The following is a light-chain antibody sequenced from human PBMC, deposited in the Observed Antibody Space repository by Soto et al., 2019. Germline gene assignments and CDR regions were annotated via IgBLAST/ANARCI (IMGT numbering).Light chain of an antibody. J-gene: IGKJ5*01. V-gene: IGKV3-20*01. CDR2: GAS. CDR1: QSVSSSY. CDR3: QQYDSLPIT. Sequence: EIVLTQSPGTLSLSPGERATLSCRASQSVSSSYLAWYQQKPGQPPRLLVYGASSRATGIPDRFSGSGSGTDFTLTTSRLEPEDFAVFYCQQYDSLPITVGQGTRLEI.